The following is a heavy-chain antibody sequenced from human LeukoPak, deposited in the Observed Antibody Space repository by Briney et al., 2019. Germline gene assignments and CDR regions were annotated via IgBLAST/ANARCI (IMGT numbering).Heavy chain of an antibody. Sequence: GGSLRLSCAASGFTFSSYAMNWVRQAPGKGLEWVSAISGSGGSTYYADSVKGRFTISRDNSKNTLYLQMNILRAEDTAVYYCAKDDFWSGYSSYWGQGTLVTVSS. CDR2: ISGSGGST. D-gene: IGHD3-3*01. CDR1: GFTFSSYA. CDR3: AKDDFWSGYSSY. V-gene: IGHV3-23*01. J-gene: IGHJ4*02.